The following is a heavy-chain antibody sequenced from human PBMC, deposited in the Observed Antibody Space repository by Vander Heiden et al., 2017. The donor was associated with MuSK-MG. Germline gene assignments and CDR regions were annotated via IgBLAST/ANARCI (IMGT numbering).Heavy chain of an antibody. V-gene: IGHV4-39*01. Sequence: QLQLQESGPGLVKPSETLSLTCTVSGGSISSSSYYWGWIRQPPGKGLEWIGSIYYSGSTYYNPPLKSRVTISVDTSKNQCSLKLSSVTAADTAGYYCARREQQQRAKVKPRNYWYFDLWGRGTLGTVAS. CDR2: IYYSGST. J-gene: IGHJ2*01. CDR3: ARREQQQRAKVKPRNYWYFDL. CDR1: GGSISSSSYY. D-gene: IGHD6-13*01.